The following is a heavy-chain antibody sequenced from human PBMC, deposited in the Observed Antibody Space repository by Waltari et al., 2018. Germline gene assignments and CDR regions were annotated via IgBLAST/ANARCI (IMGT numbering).Heavy chain of an antibody. V-gene: IGHV3-30*04. Sequence: QAQLVESGGGVVQPGRSLRLFCAASGFTFSSYAMHWVRQVPGKGLVWVTVISYDGSDKYYADSVKGRFTISRDNAKNTLYLQMNSLRAEDTAVYYCACPYPNDAFDIWGQGTMVTVSS. CDR2: ISYDGSDK. CDR1: GFTFSSYA. D-gene: IGHD3-16*01. J-gene: IGHJ3*02. CDR3: ACPYPNDAFDI.